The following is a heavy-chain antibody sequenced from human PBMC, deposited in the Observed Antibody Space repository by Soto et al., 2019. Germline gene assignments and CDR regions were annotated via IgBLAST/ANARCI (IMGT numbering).Heavy chain of an antibody. CDR1: GGSINSGGYY. V-gene: IGHV4-31*03. CDR2: IYYRGST. Sequence: QVQLQESGPGLVEPSQTLSLTCTVSGGSINSGGYYWSWIRQRPGEGLEYIGYIYYRGSTYYNPSLKSRVTISMDTSKNQVSLRLSSVTAADTALYYCAREFFDSGTGWFDPWGQGTLVTVSS. CDR3: AREFFDSGTGWFDP. J-gene: IGHJ5*02. D-gene: IGHD3-10*01.